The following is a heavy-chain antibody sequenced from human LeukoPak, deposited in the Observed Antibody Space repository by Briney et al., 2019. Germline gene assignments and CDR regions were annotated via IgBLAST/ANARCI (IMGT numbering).Heavy chain of an antibody. Sequence: PGGSLRLSCAASVVTFSTSAMTWVRQAPGKGLEWVSGISASGGSTYYADSVKGRFTISRDNSKNTLYLQVNSLRAEDTAIYYCSKDPRNGGCCYYYESDPWGQGTLVTVSS. CDR3: SKDPRNGGCCYYYESDP. V-gene: IGHV3-23*01. J-gene: IGHJ5*02. CDR1: VVTFSTSA. D-gene: IGHD2-15*01. CDR2: ISASGGST.